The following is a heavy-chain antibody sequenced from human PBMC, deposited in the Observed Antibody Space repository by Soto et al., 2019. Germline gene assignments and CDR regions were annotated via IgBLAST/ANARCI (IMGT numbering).Heavy chain of an antibody. CDR1: GFTFSSYS. CDR2: ISSSSSTI. CDR3: ARDKGRSPLDY. D-gene: IGHD1-26*01. V-gene: IGHV3-48*01. J-gene: IGHJ4*02. Sequence: EVQLVESGGGLVQPGGSLRLSCAASGFTFSSYSMNWVRQAPGKGLEWVSYISSSSSTIYYADAVKGRFTLSRDNAKNARDLQMNSLRAEDTAVYYCARDKGRSPLDYWGQGPLVTVSS.